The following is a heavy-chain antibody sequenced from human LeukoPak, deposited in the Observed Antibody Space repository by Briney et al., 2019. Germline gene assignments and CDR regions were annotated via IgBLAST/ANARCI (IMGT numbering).Heavy chain of an antibody. Sequence: GASVKVSCKASGYTFTDYYMHWVRQAPGQGLEWMGWINPNSGGTNYAQKFQGRVTMTRDTSISTAYMELSRLRSDDTAVYYCARAGMVGATWFDPWGQGTLVTVSS. J-gene: IGHJ5*02. D-gene: IGHD1-26*01. V-gene: IGHV1-2*02. CDR2: INPNSGGT. CDR3: ARAGMVGATWFDP. CDR1: GYTFTDYY.